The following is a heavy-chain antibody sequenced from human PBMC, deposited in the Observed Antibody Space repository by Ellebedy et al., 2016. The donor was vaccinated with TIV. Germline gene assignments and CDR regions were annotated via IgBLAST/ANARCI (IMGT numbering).Heavy chain of an antibody. J-gene: IGHJ4*02. D-gene: IGHD2-15*01. CDR2: ISGSGGST. CDR1: GFTFSSYA. CDR3: AKKRGLVVAAATPDY. Sequence: GESLKISCAASGFTFSSYAMSWVRQAPGKGLEWVSAISGSGGSTYYADSVKGRFTISRDNSKNTLYLQMNSLRAEDTAVYYCAKKRGLVVAAATPDYWGQGTLVTVSS. V-gene: IGHV3-23*01.